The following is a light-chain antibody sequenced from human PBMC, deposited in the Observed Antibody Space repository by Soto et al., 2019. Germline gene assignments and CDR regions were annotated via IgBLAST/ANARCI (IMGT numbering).Light chain of an antibody. Sequence: QSVLTQPASVSGSPGQSITISCTGTSSDVGSYNLVSWYQQHPGKAPKLMIYEVNKRPSGVSNRFSGSKSGNTASLTISGLQAEDEADYYCCSYAGSGTWVFGGGTKVTVL. CDR1: SSDVGSYNL. CDR3: CSYAGSGTWV. V-gene: IGLV2-23*02. CDR2: EVN. J-gene: IGLJ3*02.